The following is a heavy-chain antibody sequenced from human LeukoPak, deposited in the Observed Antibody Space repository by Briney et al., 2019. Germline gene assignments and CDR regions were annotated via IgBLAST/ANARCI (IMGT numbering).Heavy chain of an antibody. CDR1: GFTVSSNY. J-gene: IGHJ4*02. V-gene: IGHV3-53*01. CDR2: IYSGGST. D-gene: IGHD3-22*01. Sequence: GGSLRLSCAASGFTVSSNYMNWARQAPGKGLERVSVIYSGGSTYYADSVRGRFTISRDNAKNSLYLQMNSLRAEDTAVYYCARDQDYYDSSGYSYWGQGTLVTVSS. CDR3: ARDQDYYDSSGYSY.